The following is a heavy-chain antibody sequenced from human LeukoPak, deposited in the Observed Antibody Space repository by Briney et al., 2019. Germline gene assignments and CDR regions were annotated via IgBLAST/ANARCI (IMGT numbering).Heavy chain of an antibody. V-gene: IGHV3-23*01. Sequence: QPGGSLRLSCAASGFTFSSYAMHWVRQAPGKGLEWVSSISGSGGSTWYADSVKGRFTISRDNSKNTLYLQMNSLRAEDTAVYYCAKGGYGSGSRLHLEPYGMDVWGQGTTVTVSS. J-gene: IGHJ6*02. D-gene: IGHD3-10*01. CDR1: GFTFSSYA. CDR2: ISGSGGST. CDR3: AKGGYGSGSRLHLEPYGMDV.